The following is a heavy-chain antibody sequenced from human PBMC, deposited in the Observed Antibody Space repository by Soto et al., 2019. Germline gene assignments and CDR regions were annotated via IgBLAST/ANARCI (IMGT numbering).Heavy chain of an antibody. J-gene: IGHJ4*02. CDR3: AKLMGTVADKLPNYFAY. V-gene: IGHV3-30*18. CDR2: ISYDGSNK. CDR1: GFTFSSYG. D-gene: IGHD6-19*01. Sequence: GGSLRLSCAASGFTFSSYGMHGVRQAPGKGLEWVAVISYDGSNKYYADSVKGRFTISRDNSKNTLYLQMNSLRAEDTAVYYCAKLMGTVADKLPNYFAYWGQGTLVTVSS.